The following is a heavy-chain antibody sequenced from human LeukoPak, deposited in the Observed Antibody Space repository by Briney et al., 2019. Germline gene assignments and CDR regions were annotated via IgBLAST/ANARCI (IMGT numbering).Heavy chain of an antibody. Sequence: GGSLRLSCAASGFAFSDYSMNWVRQAPGKRLEWVSSVSSSSSYIYYADSVKGRFSISRDNAKNSWHLQMNSLRAEDTAVYYCAGSRIFEPSGYYYYYMDVWGTGTTVTVSS. J-gene: IGHJ6*03. V-gene: IGHV3-21*06. CDR1: GFAFSDYS. D-gene: IGHD1-14*01. CDR2: VSSSSSYI. CDR3: AGSRIFEPSGYYYYYMDV.